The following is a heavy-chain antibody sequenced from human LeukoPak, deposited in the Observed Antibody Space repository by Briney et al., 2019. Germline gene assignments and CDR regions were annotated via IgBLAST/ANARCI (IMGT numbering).Heavy chain of an antibody. V-gene: IGHV4-34*01. CDR1: GGSFSGYY. CDR2: INHSGST. Sequence: SETLSLTCAVYGGSFSGYYWSWIRQPPGKGLEWIGEINHSGSTNYNPSLKSRVTISVDTSKNQFSLKLSSVTAADTAVYYCARDALAYSTDNWFDPWGQGTLVTVSS. D-gene: IGHD4-11*01. J-gene: IGHJ5*02. CDR3: ARDALAYSTDNWFDP.